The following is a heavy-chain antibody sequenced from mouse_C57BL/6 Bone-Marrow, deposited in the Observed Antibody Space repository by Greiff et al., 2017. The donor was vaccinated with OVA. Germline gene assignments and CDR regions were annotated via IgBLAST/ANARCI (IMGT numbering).Heavy chain of an antibody. CDR2: IDPENGDT. V-gene: IGHV14-4*01. Sequence: VQLQQSGAELVRPGASVKLSCTASGFNIKDDYMHWVKQRPEQGLEWIGWIDPENGDTEYASKFQGKATITADTSSNTAYLQLSSLTSEDTAVYYCTKSYYGSTLYYCDYWGQGTTLTVSS. CDR3: TKSYYGSTLYYCDY. CDR1: GFNIKDDY. D-gene: IGHD1-1*01. J-gene: IGHJ2*01.